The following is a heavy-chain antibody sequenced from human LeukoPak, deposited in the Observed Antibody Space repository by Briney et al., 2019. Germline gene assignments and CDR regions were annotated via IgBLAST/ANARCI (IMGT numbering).Heavy chain of an antibody. V-gene: IGHV1-2*02. Sequence: ASMKVSCKASGYTFTGYYIHWLRHAPGQGLEWMGFINPNSGSTNYAQKFQGRVTMTRDTSISTAYMELSSLTSDDTAVYYCARDLEGYHYGSGNYPHWGQGALITVSS. CDR2: INPNSGST. CDR1: GYTFTGYY. D-gene: IGHD3-10*01. CDR3: ARDLEGYHYGSGNYPH. J-gene: IGHJ4*02.